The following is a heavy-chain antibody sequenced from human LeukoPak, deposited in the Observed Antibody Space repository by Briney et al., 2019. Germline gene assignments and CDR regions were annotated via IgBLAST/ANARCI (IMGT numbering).Heavy chain of an antibody. J-gene: IGHJ4*02. CDR3: AKSQRWYSSSASHEEFDY. CDR2: ISGSGGST. CDR1: GFTFSSYA. Sequence: GGSLRLSCAASGFTFSSYAMSWVRQAPGKGLEWVSAISGSGGSTYYADSVKGRFTISRDNSKNTLYLRMNSLRAEDTAVYYCAKSQRWYSSSASHEEFDYWGQGTLVTVSS. V-gene: IGHV3-23*01. D-gene: IGHD6-6*01.